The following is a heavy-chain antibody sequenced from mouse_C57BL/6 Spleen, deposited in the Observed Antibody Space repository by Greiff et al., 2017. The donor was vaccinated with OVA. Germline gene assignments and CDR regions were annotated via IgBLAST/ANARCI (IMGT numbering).Heavy chain of an antibody. CDR1: EYEFPSHD. CDR3: AIYSNFSWFAY. CDR2: INSDGGST. D-gene: IGHD2-5*01. J-gene: IGHJ3*01. Sequence: EVKLMESGGGLVQPGESLKLSCESNEYEFPSHDMSWVRKTPEKRLELVAAINSDGGSTYYPDTMERRFIISRDNTKKTLYLQMSSLRSEDTALYYCAIYSNFSWFAYWGQGTLVTVSA. V-gene: IGHV5-2*01.